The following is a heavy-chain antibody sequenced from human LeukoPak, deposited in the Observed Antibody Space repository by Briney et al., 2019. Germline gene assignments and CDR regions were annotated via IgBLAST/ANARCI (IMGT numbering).Heavy chain of an antibody. Sequence: GSLRLSCAASGFTFSRYAMSWIRQPPGKGLEWIGEINRSGSTNYNPSLKSRVTISVDTSKNQFSLKLSSVTAADTAVYYCAVYGSGSREYYFDYWGQGTLVTVSS. J-gene: IGHJ4*02. CDR1: GFTFSRYA. CDR2: INRSGST. V-gene: IGHV4-34*08. D-gene: IGHD3-10*01. CDR3: AVYGSGSREYYFDY.